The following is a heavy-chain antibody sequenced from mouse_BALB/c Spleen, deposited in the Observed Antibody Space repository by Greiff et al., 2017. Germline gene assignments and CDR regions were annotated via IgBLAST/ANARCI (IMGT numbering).Heavy chain of an antibody. Sequence: VQLQQSGAELMKPGASVKISCKATGYTFSSYWIEWVKQRPGHGLEWIGEILPGSGSTNYNEKFKGKATFTADTSSNTAYMQLSSLTSEDSAVYYCARTTALYYYAMDYWGQGTSVTVSS. CDR2: ILPGSGST. CDR3: ARTTALYYYAMDY. CDR1: GYTFSSYW. D-gene: IGHD1-2*01. V-gene: IGHV1-9*01. J-gene: IGHJ4*01.